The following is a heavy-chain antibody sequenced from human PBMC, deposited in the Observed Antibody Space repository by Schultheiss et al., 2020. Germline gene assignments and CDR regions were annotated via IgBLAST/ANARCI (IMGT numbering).Heavy chain of an antibody. CDR1: GGSISSGGYY. CDR2: IYYSGNT. V-gene: IGHV4-31*03. Sequence: SATLSLTCTVSGGSISSGGYYWSWIRQHPGKGLEWIGYIYYSGNTYYNPSLKSRVTMSVDTSKNQFSLKLSSVTAADTAVYYCARAWGAARYYFDYWGQGTLVNVSS. CDR3: ARAWGAARYYFDY. D-gene: IGHD6-6*01. J-gene: IGHJ4*02.